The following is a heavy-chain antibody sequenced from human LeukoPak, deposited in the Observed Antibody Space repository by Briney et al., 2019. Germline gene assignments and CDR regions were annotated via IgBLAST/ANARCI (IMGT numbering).Heavy chain of an antibody. J-gene: IGHJ4*02. CDR2: NSVDGGST. Sequence: PGGSLILSCSASGFTFDDYAMHTVRQAPGMGLEWVYLNSVDGGSTYYADAVKGRFNISRNNSKTSLYLQMNSLRTEDTALYYCARALYSGDDPSNFDYWGQGTLVTVSS. CDR3: ARALYSGDDPSNFDY. D-gene: IGHD5-12*01. CDR1: GFTFDDYA. V-gene: IGHV3-43*02.